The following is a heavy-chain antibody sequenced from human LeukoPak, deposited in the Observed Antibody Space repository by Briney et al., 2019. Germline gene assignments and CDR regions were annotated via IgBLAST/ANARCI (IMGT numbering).Heavy chain of an antibody. D-gene: IGHD1-14*01. CDR3: ARTWNHNYYYYYMDV. V-gene: IGHV1-2*02. CDR1: GYTFTSYY. Sequence: ASVKVSCKASGYTFTSYYMHWVRQAPGQGLEWMGWINPNSGGTNYAQKFQGRVTMTGDTSISTAYMELSRLRSDDTAVYYCARTWNHNYYYYYMDVWGKGTTVTVSS. J-gene: IGHJ6*03. CDR2: INPNSGGT.